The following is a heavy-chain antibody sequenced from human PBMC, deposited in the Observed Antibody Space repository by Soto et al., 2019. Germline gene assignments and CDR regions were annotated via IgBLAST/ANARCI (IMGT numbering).Heavy chain of an antibody. Sequence: PGGSLRLSCAASGFTFDDYTMHWVRQAPGKGLEWVSLISWDGGSTYYADSVKGRFTISRDNSKNSLYLQMNSLRTEDTALYYCAKDIGDTIFGVVNYADYYYGMDVWGQGTTVTVSS. CDR2: ISWDGGST. J-gene: IGHJ6*02. CDR1: GFTFDDYT. D-gene: IGHD3-3*01. CDR3: AKDIGDTIFGVVNYADYYYGMDV. V-gene: IGHV3-43*01.